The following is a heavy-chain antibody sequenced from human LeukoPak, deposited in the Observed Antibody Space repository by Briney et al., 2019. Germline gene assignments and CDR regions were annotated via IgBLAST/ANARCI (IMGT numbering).Heavy chain of an antibody. D-gene: IGHD2-8*02. V-gene: IGHV4-34*01. Sequence: KPSETLSLTCAVYGGSFSGYYWSWIRQPPGKGLEWIGEINHRGSTNYNPSLKSRVIISVDTSKNQFSLKLSSVTAADTAVYYCARVIFNGGVFYYYYMDVWGKGTTVTVSS. CDR1: GGSFSGYY. J-gene: IGHJ6*03. CDR2: INHRGST. CDR3: ARVIFNGGVFYYYYMDV.